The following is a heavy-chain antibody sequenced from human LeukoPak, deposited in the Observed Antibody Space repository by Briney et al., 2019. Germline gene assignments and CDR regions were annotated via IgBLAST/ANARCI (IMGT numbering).Heavy chain of an antibody. Sequence: ASVKVSCKASGYTFTGYYMHWERQAPGQGLELMGWINPNSGGTNYAQKFQGRVTMTTDTSTSTAYMEVRSLRSDDTAMYYCAREESIGSYQFLNEYWGQGTLVTVSS. J-gene: IGHJ4*02. V-gene: IGHV1-2*02. CDR3: AREESIGSYQFLNEY. D-gene: IGHD1-26*01. CDR2: INPNSGGT. CDR1: GYTFTGYY.